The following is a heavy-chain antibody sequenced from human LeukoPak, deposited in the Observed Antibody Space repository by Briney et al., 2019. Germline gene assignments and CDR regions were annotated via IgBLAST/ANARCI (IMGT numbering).Heavy chain of an antibody. V-gene: IGHV3-21*06. CDR3: ARDWNRDGDAFDI. D-gene: IGHD1-1*01. Sequence: GGSLRLSCAASGFIFSSYSMNWVRQAPGKGLEWVSSTSSSSSYIYYADSVKGRFTISRDNAKNSLYLQMNSLRAEDTAVYYCARDWNRDGDAFDIWGQGTMVTVSS. CDR1: GFIFSSYS. J-gene: IGHJ3*02. CDR2: TSSSSSYI.